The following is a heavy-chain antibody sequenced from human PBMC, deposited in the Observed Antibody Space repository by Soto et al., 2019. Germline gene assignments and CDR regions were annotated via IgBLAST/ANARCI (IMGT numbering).Heavy chain of an antibody. Sequence: EVQLVESGGTLVQPGGSLRLSCAASGFTFSSYWMTWVRQAPGKGLEWVANIKPDGSEKHYVDSVRGRFTISRDNAKNSLYLQMNSLRVEDTGVYYCARDPDINWGQGTLVTVSS. CDR1: GFTFSSYW. V-gene: IGHV3-7*01. CDR2: IKPDGSEK. J-gene: IGHJ4*02. CDR3: ARDPDIN. D-gene: IGHD3-9*01.